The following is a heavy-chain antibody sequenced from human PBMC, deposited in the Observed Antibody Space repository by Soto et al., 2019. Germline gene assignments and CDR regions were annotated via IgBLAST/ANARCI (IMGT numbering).Heavy chain of an antibody. CDR2: MNPNSGNT. D-gene: IGHD2-15*01. J-gene: IGHJ3*02. Sequence: GASVKVSCKASGYTFTSYDINWVRQATGQGLEWMGWMNPNSGNTGYAQKFQGRVTMTRNTSISTAYMGLSSLRSVDTAVYYCASAECSGGSCYLNEYAFDIWGQGTMVTGSS. CDR1: GYTFTSYD. CDR3: ASAECSGGSCYLNEYAFDI. V-gene: IGHV1-8*01.